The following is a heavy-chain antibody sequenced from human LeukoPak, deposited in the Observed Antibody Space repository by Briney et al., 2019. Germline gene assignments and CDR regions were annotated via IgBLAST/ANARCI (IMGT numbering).Heavy chain of an antibody. CDR3: GRFGYVSAVDT. D-gene: IGHD2-15*01. CDR1: GFAFSSYW. Sequence: GGSLRLSCGASGFAFSSYWMTWLRQAPGKGLEFVANIEPAGSATYYADSVKGRFTISRDNTKNLLYLQMNSLTAEDAAVYHCGRFGYVSAVDTWGQGALVTVSS. CDR2: IEPAGSAT. J-gene: IGHJ5*02. V-gene: IGHV3-7*01.